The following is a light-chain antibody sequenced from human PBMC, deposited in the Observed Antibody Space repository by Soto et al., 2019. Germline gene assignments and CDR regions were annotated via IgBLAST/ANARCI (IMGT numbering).Light chain of an antibody. V-gene: IGKV1D-16*01. J-gene: IGKJ4*01. CDR1: QDINSS. CDR2: VAS. CDR3: QQYNIYPLT. Sequence: DVQMTQSPSSLCASVGDRVTITCRASQDINSSLAWYQQKPGKAPKSLIYVASSLQTGVPLRFSGSGSGTVLTLTISSLQPEDSATYYCQQYNIYPLTFGGGTKVEIK.